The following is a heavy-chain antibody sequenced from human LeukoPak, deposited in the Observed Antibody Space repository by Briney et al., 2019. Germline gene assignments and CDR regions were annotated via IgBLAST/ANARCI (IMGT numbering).Heavy chain of an antibody. CDR3: AGVGHYYDSSGSSWYFDL. CDR1: GGSISSGSYY. D-gene: IGHD3-22*01. J-gene: IGHJ2*01. Sequence: SETLSLTCTVSGGSISSGSYYWSWIRQPAGKGLEWIGRIYTSGSTNYNPSLKSRVTISVDTSKNQFSLKLSSVTAADTAVYYCAGVGHYYDSSGSSWYFDLWGRGTLVTVSS. V-gene: IGHV4-61*02. CDR2: IYTSGST.